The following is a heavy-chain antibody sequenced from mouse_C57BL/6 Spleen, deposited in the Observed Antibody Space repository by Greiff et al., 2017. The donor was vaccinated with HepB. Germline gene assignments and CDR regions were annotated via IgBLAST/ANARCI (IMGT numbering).Heavy chain of an antibody. Sequence: VKLQESGAELVKPGASVKLSCKASGYTFTSYWMHWVKQRPGQGLEWIGMIHPNSGSTNYNEKFKSKATLTVDKSSSTAYMQLSSLTSEDSAVYYCAIYLEWAMDYWGQGTSVTVSS. J-gene: IGHJ4*01. CDR2: IHPNSGST. V-gene: IGHV1-64*01. CDR3: AIYLEWAMDY. D-gene: IGHD5-5*01. CDR1: GYTFTSYW.